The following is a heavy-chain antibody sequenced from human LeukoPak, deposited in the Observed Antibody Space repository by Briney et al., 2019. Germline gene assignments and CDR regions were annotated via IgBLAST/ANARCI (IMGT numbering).Heavy chain of an antibody. V-gene: IGHV4-38-2*02. J-gene: IGHJ6*04. CDR3: AELGITMIGGV. D-gene: IGHD3-10*02. CDR2: IYHSGST. CDR1: GYSISSGYH. Sequence: SETLSLTCTVSGYSISSGYHWGWIRQPPGKGLEWIGSIYHSGSTYYNPSLKSRVTISVDTSKNQFSLKLSSVTAADTAVYYCAELGITMIGGVWGKGTTVTISS.